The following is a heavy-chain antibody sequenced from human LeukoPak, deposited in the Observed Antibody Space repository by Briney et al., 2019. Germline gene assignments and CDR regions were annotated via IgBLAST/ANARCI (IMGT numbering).Heavy chain of an antibody. CDR1: GFMFSSNG. D-gene: IGHD6-19*01. V-gene: IGHV3-33*01. Sequence: GGSLSLSCAAYGFMFSSNGMHWVRQAPGKGLEWVAVIWYDGSNKYYGDSVKGRFTISRDNSKNTLYLQMTSLRAEDTAVYYCARDQHRKTVRKTYSSGSYYYYYYYMDVWGKGTTVTVSS. CDR2: IWYDGSNK. J-gene: IGHJ6*03. CDR3: ARDQHRKTVRKTYSSGSYYYYYYYMDV.